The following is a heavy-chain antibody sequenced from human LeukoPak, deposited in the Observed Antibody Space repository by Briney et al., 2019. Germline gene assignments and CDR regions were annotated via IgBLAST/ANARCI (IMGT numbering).Heavy chain of an antibody. D-gene: IGHD4-17*01. CDR1: GFSFSNHS. V-gene: IGHV3-48*01. J-gene: IGHJ4*02. CDR2: ISNSGSAK. CDR3: ARSYGDYVNYFDY. Sequence: GGSLRLSCAASGFSFSNHSMNWVRQAPGKGLEWVSYISNSGSAKYYAASVKGRFTISRDNGKNSLYLQMNSLRAEDTAVYYCARSYGDYVNYFDYWGQGTLVTVSS.